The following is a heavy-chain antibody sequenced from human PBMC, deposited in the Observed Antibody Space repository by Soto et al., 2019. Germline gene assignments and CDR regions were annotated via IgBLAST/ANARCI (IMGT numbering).Heavy chain of an antibody. CDR3: ARGYSYGAHYYYYGMDV. D-gene: IGHD5-18*01. Sequence: SVKVSCKASGGTFSSYAISWVRQAPGQGLEWMGGIIPIFGTANYVQKFQGRVTITADESTSTAYMELSSLRSEDTAVYYCARGYSYGAHYYYYGMDVWGQGTTVTVSS. J-gene: IGHJ6*02. CDR2: IIPIFGTA. CDR1: GGTFSSYA. V-gene: IGHV1-69*13.